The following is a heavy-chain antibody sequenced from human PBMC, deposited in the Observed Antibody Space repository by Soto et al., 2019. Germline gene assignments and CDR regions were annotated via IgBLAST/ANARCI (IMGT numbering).Heavy chain of an antibody. CDR3: ARDGVLGYSGYEHYYYYGMDV. Sequence: EVQLVESGGGLVKPGGSLRLSCAASGFTFSSYSMNWVRQAPGKGLEWVSFISSSSRYIYYADSVKGRFTISRDTAKNSLYLQMNSLRAEDTAVYYCARDGVLGYSGYEHYYYYGMDVWGQGTTVTVSS. D-gene: IGHD5-12*01. J-gene: IGHJ6*02. V-gene: IGHV3-21*01. CDR1: GFTFSSYS. CDR2: ISSSSRYI.